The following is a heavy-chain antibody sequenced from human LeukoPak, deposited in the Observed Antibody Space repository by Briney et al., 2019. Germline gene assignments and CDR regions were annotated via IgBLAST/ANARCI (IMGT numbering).Heavy chain of an antibody. Sequence: LGESLKISCKGSGYIFTSYWIAWVRQMPGKGLEWMGIIYPGDSDTRYSPSFQGQVTISADKSISTAYLQWSSLKASDTAMYYCARLYYYDSSGAWQFAFDIWGQGTMVTVSS. CDR3: ARLYYYDSSGAWQFAFDI. V-gene: IGHV5-51*01. CDR1: GYIFTSYW. CDR2: IYPGDSDT. J-gene: IGHJ3*02. D-gene: IGHD3-22*01.